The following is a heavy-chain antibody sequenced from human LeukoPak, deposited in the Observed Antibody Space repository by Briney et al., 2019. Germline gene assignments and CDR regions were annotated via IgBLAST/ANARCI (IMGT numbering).Heavy chain of an antibody. Sequence: GASVKVSCKASGGTFSSYAISWVRQAPGQGLEWMGGIIPIFGTANYAQKFQGRVTITADESTNTANMELSSLRSEDTAVYYCARMCCGGDFLLDVWGKGTTVTISS. CDR1: GGTFSSYA. D-gene: IGHD2-21*02. J-gene: IGHJ6*04. V-gene: IGHV1-69*13. CDR3: ARMCCGGDFLLDV. CDR2: IIPIFGTA.